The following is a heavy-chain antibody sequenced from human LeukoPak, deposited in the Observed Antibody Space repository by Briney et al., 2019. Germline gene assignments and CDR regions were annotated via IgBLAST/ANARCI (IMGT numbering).Heavy chain of an antibody. CDR2: IWSDATNQ. J-gene: IGHJ4*02. CDR1: GFTLSHYG. V-gene: IGHV3-33*06. CDR3: VKDAQRGFDYSNSLQH. Sequence: GGSLRLSCEASGFTLSHYGMHWVRQAPGKGVEWVAVIWSDATNQYYSDSVKGRFTISRDNFKRTVSLQMNSLRAEDTAVYYCVKDAQRGFDYSNSLQHWGQGSLVTVSS. D-gene: IGHD4-11*01.